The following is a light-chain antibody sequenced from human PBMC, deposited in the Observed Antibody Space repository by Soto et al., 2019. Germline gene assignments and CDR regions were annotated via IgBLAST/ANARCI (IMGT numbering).Light chain of an antibody. V-gene: IGKV3-20*01. CDR1: QSVSSSY. CDR3: QQYPGYT. Sequence: EIVLTQSPGTLSLSPGERATLSCRASQSVSSSYLAWYQQKPGQAPRLLIYGASSRATGIPDRFSGSGSGTDFTITISRLEPEGFAVYYCQQYPGYTFGQGTKLEIK. CDR2: GAS. J-gene: IGKJ2*01.